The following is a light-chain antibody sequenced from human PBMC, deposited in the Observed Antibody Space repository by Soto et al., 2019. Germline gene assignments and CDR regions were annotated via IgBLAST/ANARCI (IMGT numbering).Light chain of an antibody. J-gene: IGLJ3*02. Sequence: QLVLTQPPSASGTPGQSVTISCSGSMSNIGNNYVYWYQQLPGAAPKLLIFSNHQRPSGVPARFAASKSGTSGSLAISGLRSEDEGDYYCAAWDDSLSGQWVFGGGTKVTVL. CDR2: SNH. CDR1: MSNIGNNY. CDR3: AAWDDSLSGQWV. V-gene: IGLV1-47*02.